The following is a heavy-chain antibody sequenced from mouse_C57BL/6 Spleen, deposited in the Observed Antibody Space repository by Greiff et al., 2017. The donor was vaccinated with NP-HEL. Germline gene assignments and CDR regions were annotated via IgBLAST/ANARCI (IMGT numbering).Heavy chain of an antibody. CDR2: ISSGGSYT. V-gene: IGHV5-6*01. CDR1: GFTFSSYG. Sequence: EVKLVESGGDLVKPGGSLKLSCAASGFTFSSYGMSWVRQTPDKRLEWVATISSGGSYTYYPDSVKGRFTISRDNAKNTLYMQMSSLKSEDTAMYYCARQDDDGYYNYAIDYWGQGTTVTVSS. J-gene: IGHJ4*01. D-gene: IGHD2-3*01. CDR3: ARQDDDGYYNYAIDY.